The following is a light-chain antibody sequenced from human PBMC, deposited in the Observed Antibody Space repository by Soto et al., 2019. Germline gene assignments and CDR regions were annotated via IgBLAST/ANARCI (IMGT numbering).Light chain of an antibody. CDR1: QSVNSK. CDR2: GAS. V-gene: IGKV3-15*01. J-gene: IGKJ1*01. Sequence: EIVMTQSPATLSVSPWERVTLSCRASQSVNSKVAWYQQKPGQAPRLLIYGASTRATGIPARFSGSGSGTEFTLTISSLQSEDFAVYYCQQRSNWPWTFGQGTKVDIK. CDR3: QQRSNWPWT.